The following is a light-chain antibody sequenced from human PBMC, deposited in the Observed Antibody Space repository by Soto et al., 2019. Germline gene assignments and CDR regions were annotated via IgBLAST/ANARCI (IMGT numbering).Light chain of an antibody. Sequence: DIVMTQSPDFLPVSLGERATINCKSSQTLLYSGNNKNYLAWYQQKPGQPPKLLIYWASTRESGVPDRFSGSGSGTSFTLTISSLQAEDVAVYYCQQYYTTPRTFGQGTKVELK. CDR3: QQYYTTPRT. CDR2: WAS. J-gene: IGKJ1*01. CDR1: QTLLYSGNNKNY. V-gene: IGKV4-1*01.